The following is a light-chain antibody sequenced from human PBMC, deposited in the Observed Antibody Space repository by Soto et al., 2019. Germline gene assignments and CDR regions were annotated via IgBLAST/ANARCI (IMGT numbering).Light chain of an antibody. CDR2: GAS. V-gene: IGKV3D-15*01. CDR3: QQYNDWPPIT. J-gene: IGKJ5*01. Sequence: EVVMTQSPATLSVSPGERATLSCRASQSVRSNLAWYQQKPGQAPRLLIYGASNRVSGIPATFSGSGFGTEFTLTISGLQPEDFAVYYCQQYNDWPPITFGQGTRLEI. CDR1: QSVRSN.